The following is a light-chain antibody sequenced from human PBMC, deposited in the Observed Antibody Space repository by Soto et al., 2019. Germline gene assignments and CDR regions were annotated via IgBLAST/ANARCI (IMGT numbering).Light chain of an antibody. CDR1: QDISDY. CDR3: QQINSYPLP. CDR2: AAS. Sequence: DIQLTQSPSFLSASVGDXVTITCRASQDISDYLAWYQQRPGKAPKLLIYAASTLQSGLPSRFSGSGSGTAFTTTISSLQPEDFATYSCQQINSYPLPFGGGTNVAIK. J-gene: IGKJ4*01. V-gene: IGKV1-9*01.